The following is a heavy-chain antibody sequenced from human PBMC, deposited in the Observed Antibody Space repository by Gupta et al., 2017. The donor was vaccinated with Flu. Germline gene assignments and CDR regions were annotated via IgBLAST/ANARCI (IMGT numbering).Heavy chain of an antibody. CDR3: ATDLSGGYSYDI. CDR2: IRSNTDGGTT. CDR1: GFTFPYAW. D-gene: IGHD1-26*01. J-gene: IGHJ3*02. V-gene: IGHV3-15*01. Sequence: EVQLVESGGDLVKPGGSLRLSCAASGFTFPYAWMTWVRQAPGRGLEWVGRIRSNTDGGTTDYAAPVKGRFTISRHDSENTLFLQMNGLKAQDTAIYYCATDLSGGYSYDIWGPGTRVTVSS.